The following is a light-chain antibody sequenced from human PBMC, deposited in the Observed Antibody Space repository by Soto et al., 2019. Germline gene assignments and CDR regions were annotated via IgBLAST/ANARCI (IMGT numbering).Light chain of an antibody. CDR1: QSVLYRSNNKNS. V-gene: IGKV4-1*01. J-gene: IGKJ1*01. Sequence: DIVMTQSPDSLAVSLGERATINCKSSQSVLYRSNNKNSVAWCQQQPGQPPKLLIFWASTRESGVPDRFSGSGSGTDFTLTISSLQAEDVAVYYCQQYYSTPTFGQGTKVDIK. CDR3: QQYYSTPT. CDR2: WAS.